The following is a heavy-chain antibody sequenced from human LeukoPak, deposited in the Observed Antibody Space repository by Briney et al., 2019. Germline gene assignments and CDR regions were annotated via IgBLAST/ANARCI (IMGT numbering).Heavy chain of an antibody. J-gene: IGHJ5*02. Sequence: SVKVSCKASGYTFTGDYMHWGRQAPGQALEWMRWINPNIRGTNYAQKFQGRVTMTRDTSISTAYMELSRLRSDDTAVYYCARLWEYYDSSGYYHWFDPWGQGTLVTVSS. D-gene: IGHD3-22*01. V-gene: IGHV1-2*02. CDR1: GYTFTGDY. CDR2: INPNIRGT. CDR3: ARLWEYYDSSGYYHWFDP.